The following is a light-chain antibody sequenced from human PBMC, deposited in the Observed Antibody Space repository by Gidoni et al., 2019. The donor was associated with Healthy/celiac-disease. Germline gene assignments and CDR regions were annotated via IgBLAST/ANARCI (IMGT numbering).Light chain of an antibody. CDR3: SSYTSSSTYV. CDR1: SSDVCGYNY. Sequence: QSALTQPASVSASPGHSITISCTGTSSDVCGYNYVSWYQQHPGKAPKLMIYDVSNRPSGVSNRFSGSKSGNTASLTISGLQAEDEADYYCSSYTSSSTYVFGTGTKVTVL. V-gene: IGLV2-14*03. J-gene: IGLJ1*01. CDR2: DVS.